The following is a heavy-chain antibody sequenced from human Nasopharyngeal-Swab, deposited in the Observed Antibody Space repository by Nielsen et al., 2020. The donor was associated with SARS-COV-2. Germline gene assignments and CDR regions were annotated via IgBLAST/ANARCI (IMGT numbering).Heavy chain of an antibody. Sequence: GESLKISCAVSGFTFTDYYIHWLRQVPGQGLEWVGCINPDSGDTQYAQKFQGRVTVTSDRSRSTAYIDLSRLRSDDTAVYYCARDYYDNYDSDYWGQGTLVTVSS. CDR2: INPDSGDT. CDR3: ARDYYDNYDSDY. J-gene: IGHJ4*02. CDR1: GFTFTDYY. D-gene: IGHD3-22*01. V-gene: IGHV1-2*02.